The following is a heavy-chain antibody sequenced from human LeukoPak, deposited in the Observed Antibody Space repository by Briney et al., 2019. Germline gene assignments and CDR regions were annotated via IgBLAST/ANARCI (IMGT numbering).Heavy chain of an antibody. CDR1: GFTVSSNY. V-gene: IGHV3-66*01. CDR3: ARDLIEHMYHAPQNWFDP. Sequence: GGSLRLSCAASGFTVSSNYMTWVRQAPGKGLEWVSVIYSGGTTYYADSVKGRFTISRDNAKNSLYLQMNSLRAEDTAVYYCARDLIEHMYHAPQNWFDPWGQGTLVTVSS. D-gene: IGHD2-2*01. J-gene: IGHJ5*02. CDR2: IYSGGTT.